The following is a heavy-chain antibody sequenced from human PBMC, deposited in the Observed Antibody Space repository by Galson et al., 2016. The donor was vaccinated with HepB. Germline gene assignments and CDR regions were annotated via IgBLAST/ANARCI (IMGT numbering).Heavy chain of an antibody. CDR3: TKGYWSGNTYHGDDAFGF. Sequence: SLRLSCAASGFTFSDAWMIWVRQAPGKGLEWVGRVKSKASGGTPDYAVPVKGRFIISRDDSRNTFYLQMNRLKTEDTALYYCTKGYWSGNTYHGDDAFGFWGQGTMVTVSS. CDR2: VKSKASGGTP. J-gene: IGHJ3*01. D-gene: IGHD2-15*01. CDR1: GFTFSDAW. V-gene: IGHV3-15*01.